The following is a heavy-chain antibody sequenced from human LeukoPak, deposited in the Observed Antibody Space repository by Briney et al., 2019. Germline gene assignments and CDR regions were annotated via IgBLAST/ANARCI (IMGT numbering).Heavy chain of an antibody. CDR3: ARGDHEY. CDR1: GLTFSGWW. Sequence: GGSLRLSCVASGLTFSGWWVRGARKAPGKGLWWVASIKDVGSGQFYVASVKGRFTISRDDAKNTLFLQMNSLRADDTAVYDCARGDHEYWGQGTLVTVSS. V-gene: IGHV3-7*01. CDR2: IKDVGSGQ. J-gene: IGHJ4*02.